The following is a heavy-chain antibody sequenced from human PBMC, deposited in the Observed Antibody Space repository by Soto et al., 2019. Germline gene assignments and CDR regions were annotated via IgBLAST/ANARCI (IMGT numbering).Heavy chain of an antibody. Sequence: GGSLRLSCAASGFSFSSYTMHWVRQTPGKGLERVAVISHDGGDKYYADSVKGRFTISRDNSKNTLYLQMNSLRAEDTAVYYCARDVSLVFDPWGQGTLVTVSS. J-gene: IGHJ5*02. CDR1: GFSFSSYT. CDR2: ISHDGGDK. D-gene: IGHD2-8*02. CDR3: ARDVSLVFDP. V-gene: IGHV3-30*04.